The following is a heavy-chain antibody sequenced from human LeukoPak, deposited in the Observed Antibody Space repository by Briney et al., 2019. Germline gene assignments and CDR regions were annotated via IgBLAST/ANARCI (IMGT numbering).Heavy chain of an antibody. CDR3: AKEGRSLQTY. J-gene: IGHJ4*02. CDR1: GFMFSSNW. Sequence: GGSLRLSCAASGFMFSSNWMSWVRLSPGKGLEWVANIKEDGTETYYVDSVKGRFTISRDNAKNSLYLQMNSLRVEDTAVYYCAKEGRSLQTYWGQGTLVTVSS. D-gene: IGHD5-24*01. CDR2: IKEDGTET. V-gene: IGHV3-7*03.